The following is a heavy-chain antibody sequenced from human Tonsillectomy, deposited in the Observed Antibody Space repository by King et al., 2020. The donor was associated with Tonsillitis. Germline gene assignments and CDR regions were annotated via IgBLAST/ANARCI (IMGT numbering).Heavy chain of an antibody. J-gene: IGHJ4*02. Sequence: QLQESGPGLVKPSETLSLTCTVSGGSISSYYWSWIRQPPGKGLEWIGFISHSGSTNYNPSLKSRVTISVDTSKNQFSLRLRTVTAADTAVYYCAGGVGATRFDYWGKGTLVIVSS. V-gene: IGHV4-59*08. CDR1: GGSISSYY. D-gene: IGHD1-26*01. CDR3: AGGVGATRFDY. CDR2: ISHSGST.